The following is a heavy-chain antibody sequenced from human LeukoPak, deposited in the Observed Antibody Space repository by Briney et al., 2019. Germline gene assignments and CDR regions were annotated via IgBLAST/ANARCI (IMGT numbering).Heavy chain of an antibody. J-gene: IGHJ3*02. D-gene: IGHD1-14*01. Sequence: GGSLRLSCAASGFTFSSYWMSWVRQAPGKGLEWVANIKQDGSEKYVDSVKGRFTISRDNAKNSLYLQMSSLRAEDTAVYFCARAGLVPGRAFDIWGQGTMVTVSS. CDR2: IKQDGSEK. V-gene: IGHV3-7*04. CDR3: ARAGLVPGRAFDI. CDR1: GFTFSSYW.